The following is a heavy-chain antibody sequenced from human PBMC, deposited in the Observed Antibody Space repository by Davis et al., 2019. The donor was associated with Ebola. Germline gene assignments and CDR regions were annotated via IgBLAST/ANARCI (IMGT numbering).Heavy chain of an antibody. V-gene: IGHV3-7*03. CDR1: EFTFSTYW. CDR2: IKQDGSDK. D-gene: IGHD6-19*01. J-gene: IGHJ5*01. CDR3: ARDSGWAGVVS. Sequence: PGGSLRLSCAALEFTFSTYWITWVRQAPGKGLEWVANIKQDGSDKNYVDSVKGRFTISRDNAKNSLYLQMNSLRAEDTAVYYCARDSGWAGVVSWGQGTLVTVSS.